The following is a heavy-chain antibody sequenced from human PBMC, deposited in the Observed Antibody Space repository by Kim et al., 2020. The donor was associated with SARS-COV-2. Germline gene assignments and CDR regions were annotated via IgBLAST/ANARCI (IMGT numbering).Heavy chain of an antibody. CDR2: ISSSSSYI. Sequence: GGSLRLSCAASGFTFSSYSMNWVRQAPGKGLEWVSSISSSSSYIYYADSVKGRFTISRDNAKNSLYLQMNSLRAEDTAVYYCALIAVDGTWYFDYWGQGTLVTVSS. J-gene: IGHJ4*02. D-gene: IGHD6-19*01. CDR3: ALIAVDGTWYFDY. V-gene: IGHV3-21*01. CDR1: GFTFSSYS.